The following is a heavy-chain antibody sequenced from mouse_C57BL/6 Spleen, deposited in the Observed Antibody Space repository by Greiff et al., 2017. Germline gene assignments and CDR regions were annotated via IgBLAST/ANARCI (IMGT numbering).Heavy chain of an antibody. CDR2: IDPSDSYT. CDR3: AREGDYDDYAMDY. CDR1: GYTFTSYW. Sequence: QVQLKQPGAELVRPGTSVKLSCTASGYTFTSYWMHWVKQRPGQGLEWIGVIDPSDSYTNYNQKFKGKATLTVDTSSSTAYMQLSSLTSEDSAVYYCAREGDYDDYAMDYWGQGTSVTVSS. J-gene: IGHJ4*01. V-gene: IGHV1-59*01. D-gene: IGHD2-4*01.